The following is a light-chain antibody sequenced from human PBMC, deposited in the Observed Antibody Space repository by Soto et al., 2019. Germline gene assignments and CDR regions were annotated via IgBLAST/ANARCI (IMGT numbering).Light chain of an antibody. CDR2: DAS. J-gene: IGKJ4*01. V-gene: IGKV1-39*01. CDR3: QQSYSNPLT. CDR1: QSISSY. Sequence: DIQMAHSPASLSASVGDRVTITCQASQSISSYLNWYQQKPGRAPDLLIYDASSLQSGVPSRFSGSGSGTDFTLTISSLQPEDFATYYCQQSYSNPLTFGGGTKVDIK.